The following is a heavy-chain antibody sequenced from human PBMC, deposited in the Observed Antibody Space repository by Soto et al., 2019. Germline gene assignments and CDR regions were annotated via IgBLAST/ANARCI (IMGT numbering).Heavy chain of an antibody. CDR2: INPYDGHT. V-gene: IGHV1-18*04. D-gene: IGHD6-13*01. Sequence: QVQLVQSGAEVKNPGASVKVSCTASGYTFSNYGITWVQQAPGQGLEWMGWINPYDGHTNYAQKFQGRVTMTTDTSTSTAYMEVKSLTFHDTAVYYCVTTTAGDYWGQGTLVTVSS. CDR3: VTTTAGDY. CDR1: GYTFSNYG. J-gene: IGHJ4*02.